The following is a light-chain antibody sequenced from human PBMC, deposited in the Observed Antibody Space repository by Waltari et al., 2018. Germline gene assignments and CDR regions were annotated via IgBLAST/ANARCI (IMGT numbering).Light chain of an antibody. CDR1: QSISTN. CDR2: GAS. V-gene: IGKV3-15*01. J-gene: IGKJ1*01. CDR3: QQYNDWPKT. Sequence: EIVMTQSPTTLSASPGERVTLSCRASQSISTNLAWYQQKFGQAPRLLFYGASTTATGIPARFSGRGSGTEFTRTISSLQSADFAVYYCQQYNDWPKTFGQGTTVEI.